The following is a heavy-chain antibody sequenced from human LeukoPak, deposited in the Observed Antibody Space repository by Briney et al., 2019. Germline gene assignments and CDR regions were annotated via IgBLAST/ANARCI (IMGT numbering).Heavy chain of an antibody. CDR1: GYNFITYW. CDR2: IYPADSDI. V-gene: IGHV5-51*01. Sequence: GESLKISCKGSGYNFITYWIGWVRPMPGKGLEWMGIIYPADSDIRYSPSFQGQVTISADKSISTAYLQWSSLKASDTAMYYCARQEYCSGGSCYTWFDPWGQGTLVTVSS. D-gene: IGHD2-15*01. CDR3: ARQEYCSGGSCYTWFDP. J-gene: IGHJ5*02.